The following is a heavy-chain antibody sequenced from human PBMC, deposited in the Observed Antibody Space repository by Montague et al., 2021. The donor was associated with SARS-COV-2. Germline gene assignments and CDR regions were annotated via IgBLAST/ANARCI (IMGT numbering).Heavy chain of an antibody. CDR3: ARRGYSNSRLDDAFDI. CDR2: IYRSGYT. V-gene: IGHV4-39*01. CDR1: SDSISISSSLSY. J-gene: IGHJ3*02. Sequence: SETLSLTCTVSSDSISISSSLSYWGWIRQPPGKGLEWIGSIYRSGYTFYSPSLKSRITMSVDTSKNQFPLELASVTAADTAVYYCARRGYSNSRLDDAFDIWGQGTMVIVSS. D-gene: IGHD6-13*01.